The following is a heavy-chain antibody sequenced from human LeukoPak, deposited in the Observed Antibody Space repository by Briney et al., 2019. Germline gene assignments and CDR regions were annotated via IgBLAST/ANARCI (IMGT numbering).Heavy chain of an antibody. J-gene: IGHJ4*02. V-gene: IGHV4-59*08. D-gene: IGHD3-10*01. Sequence: SETLSLTCTVSGGSISSYYWSWIRQPPGKGLEWIGYIYYSGSTNYNPSLKSRVTIAVDTSKNQFSLKLSSVTAADTAVYYCARVEYYGSGDYYFDYWGQGTLVTVSS. CDR1: GGSISSYY. CDR3: ARVEYYGSGDYYFDY. CDR2: IYYSGST.